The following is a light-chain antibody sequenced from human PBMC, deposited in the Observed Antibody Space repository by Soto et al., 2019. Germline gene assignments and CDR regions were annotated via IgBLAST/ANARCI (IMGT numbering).Light chain of an antibody. Sequence: EIVMTQSPSTLSVSPGERATLSCIASQSISSNLAWYQQKPGQAPRLLMFRTSSRATGFPARFSGSGSGTEFNLTISSLQSEDFGVYYCQQYNNWPRATFGGGTKVDI. V-gene: IGKV3-15*01. J-gene: IGKJ4*01. CDR3: QQYNNWPRAT. CDR2: RTS. CDR1: QSISSN.